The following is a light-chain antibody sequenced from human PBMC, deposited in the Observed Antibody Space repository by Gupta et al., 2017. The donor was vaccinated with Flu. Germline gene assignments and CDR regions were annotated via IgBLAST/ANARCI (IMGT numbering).Light chain of an antibody. CDR2: QDS. J-gene: IGLJ2*01. CDR3: QAGDSSTEDVV. Sequence: SYQLTQPPSVSVSPGQTASITCSGDTLGDKYACWYQQKPGQSPVLVIYQDSKRPSGIPERFSGSNYGNTATLTTSGTQAMDEADYYCQAGDSSTEDVVFGGGTKLTVL. CDR1: TLGDKY. V-gene: IGLV3-1*01.